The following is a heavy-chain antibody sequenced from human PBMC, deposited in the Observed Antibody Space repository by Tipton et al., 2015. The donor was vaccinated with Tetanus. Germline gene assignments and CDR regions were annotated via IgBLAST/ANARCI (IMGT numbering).Heavy chain of an antibody. J-gene: IGHJ3*01. D-gene: IGHD1-26*01. CDR2: FSVAASSA. V-gene: IGHV3-23*01. Sequence: LSLTCAASGFTFSRNAMSWVRQAPGKGLEWVPTFSVAASSAYYADSVKGRFSISRDISKNTLFLQMNSLRADDTAVYYCAKGSGGSKRDAFDFWGQGTLVTVSS. CDR3: AKGSGGSKRDAFDF. CDR1: GFTFSRNA.